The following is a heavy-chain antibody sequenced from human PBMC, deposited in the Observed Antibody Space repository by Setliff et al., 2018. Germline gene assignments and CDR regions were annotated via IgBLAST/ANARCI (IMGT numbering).Heavy chain of an antibody. CDR1: GDTFRSYG. J-gene: IGHJ6*03. Sequence: SVKVSCKASGDTFRSYGISWVRQAPGQGLEWMGGTIPMFGSTSYAQKFQGRVTIITDESTTTAYMELSSLGSEDTAVYYCVREGVDTRSSTGYRYYMDVWGKGTTVTVSS. D-gene: IGHD5-18*01. CDR2: TIPMFGST. V-gene: IGHV1-69*05. CDR3: VREGVDTRSSTGYRYYMDV.